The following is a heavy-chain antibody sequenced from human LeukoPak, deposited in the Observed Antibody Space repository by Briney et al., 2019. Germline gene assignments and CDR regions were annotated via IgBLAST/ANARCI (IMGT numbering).Heavy chain of an antibody. D-gene: IGHD2-2*01. V-gene: IGHV3-30-3*01. CDR3: AKDTKYQLLPAPSWFDP. J-gene: IGHJ5*02. CDR2: ISYDGSNK. CDR1: GFTFSSYA. Sequence: GGSLRLSCAASGFTFSSYAMHWVRQAPGKGLEWVAVISYDGSNKYYADSVKGRFTISRDNSKNTLYLQMNSLRAEDTAVYYCAKDTKYQLLPAPSWFDPWGQGTLVTVSS.